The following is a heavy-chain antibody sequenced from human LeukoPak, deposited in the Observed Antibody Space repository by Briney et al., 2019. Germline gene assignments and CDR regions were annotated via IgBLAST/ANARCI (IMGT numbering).Heavy chain of an antibody. CDR3: ARGGSLGYCSSTSCPIYYYGMDV. J-gene: IGHJ6*02. D-gene: IGHD2-2*01. CDR2: INPNSGGT. Sequence: GASVKVSCKASGGTFSSYAISWVRQAPGQGLEWMGWINPNSGGTNYAQKFQGWVTMTRDTSISTAYMELSRLRSDDTAVYYCARGGSLGYCSSTSCPIYYYGMDVWGQGTTVTVSS. CDR1: GGTFSSYA. V-gene: IGHV1-2*04.